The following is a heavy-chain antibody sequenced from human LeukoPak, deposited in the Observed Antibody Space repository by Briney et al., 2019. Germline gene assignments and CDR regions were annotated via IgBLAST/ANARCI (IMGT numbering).Heavy chain of an antibody. CDR3: AREIGPIQLHLWGSAFDY. CDR1: GYTLTNYY. CDR2: INPSGGST. Sequence: ASVKVSCKASGYTLTNYYMHWVRQAPGQGLEWMGIINPSGGSTSYAQRFQGRVTMTRDTSTSTVYMELSSPRSEDTAVYYCAREIGPIQLHLWGSAFDYWGQGTLVTVSS. V-gene: IGHV1-46*01. D-gene: IGHD5-18*01. J-gene: IGHJ4*02.